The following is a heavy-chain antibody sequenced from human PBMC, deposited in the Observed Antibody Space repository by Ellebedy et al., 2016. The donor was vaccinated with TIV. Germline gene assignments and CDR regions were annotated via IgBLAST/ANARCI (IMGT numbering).Heavy chain of an antibody. D-gene: IGHD2-21*02. V-gene: IGHV1-69*04. CDR3: ARAGQCGGDCYPH. Sequence: AASVKVSCKASGGSLSIYPFAWVRQAPGQGLEWMGRIIPLLDLANYAQKLEDRVTITADRSTGTVYMELRSLRSDDLAVYYCARAGQCGGDCYPHWGQGTLVTVSS. CDR2: IIPLLDLA. J-gene: IGHJ4*02. CDR1: GGSLSIYP.